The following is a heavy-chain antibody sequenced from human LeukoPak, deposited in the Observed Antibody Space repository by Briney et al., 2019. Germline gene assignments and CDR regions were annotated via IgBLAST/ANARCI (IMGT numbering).Heavy chain of an antibody. CDR3: ARGGYYDYVWGSYRPNWFDP. CDR1: GGSFSGYY. Sequence: SETLSLTCAVYGGSFSGYYWSWLRQPPGKGLEWMGEINHSGSTNYNPSLTSRGTISVDTSKNQFSLKLSSVTAADTAVYYCARGGYYDYVWGSYRPNWFDPWGQGTLVTVSS. CDR2: INHSGST. V-gene: IGHV4-34*01. J-gene: IGHJ5*02. D-gene: IGHD3-16*02.